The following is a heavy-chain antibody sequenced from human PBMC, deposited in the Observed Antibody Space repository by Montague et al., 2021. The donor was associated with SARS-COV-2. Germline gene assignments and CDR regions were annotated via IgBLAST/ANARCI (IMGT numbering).Heavy chain of an antibody. V-gene: IGHV3-48*04. CDR3: VREELQDETGWSYGMDV. CDR2: ISSGSDTK. Sequence: SLRLSCAASGFTFNSHRMNWVRQAPGKGLEWVSFISSGSDTKYYIDSVKGRFTISRDNAKNSLFLQMNSLRAEDTAVYYCVREELQDETGWSYGMDVWGQGTTVTVSS. CDR1: GFTFNSHR. J-gene: IGHJ6*02. D-gene: IGHD1-7*01.